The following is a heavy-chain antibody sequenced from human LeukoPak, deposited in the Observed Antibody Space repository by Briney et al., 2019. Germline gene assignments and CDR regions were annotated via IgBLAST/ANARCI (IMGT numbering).Heavy chain of an antibody. CDR1: GFTFDDYA. CDR2: ISWNSGSI. V-gene: IGHV3-9*01. D-gene: IGHD6-13*01. Sequence: GGSLRLSCAASGFTFDDYAMHWVRQAPGKGLEWASGISWNSGSIGYADSVKGRFTISRDNAKNSLYLQMNSLRAEDTALYYCAKGGSSSWYGNFDYWAREPWSPSPQ. J-gene: IGHJ4*02. CDR3: AKGGSSSWYGNFDY.